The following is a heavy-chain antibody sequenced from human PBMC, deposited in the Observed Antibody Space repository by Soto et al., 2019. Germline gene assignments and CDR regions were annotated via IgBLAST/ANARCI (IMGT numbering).Heavy chain of an antibody. CDR1: GYSFTSHY. Sequence: GASVKVSCKAIGYSFTSHYMHWVRQAPGQGLEWMGWISTYNGNTKYAQKLQGRVTMTTDTSTSTAYMELRSLRSDDTAVFYCAREMVRGVGSDYWGQGTLVTVSS. CDR3: AREMVRGVGSDY. D-gene: IGHD3-10*01. CDR2: ISTYNGNT. J-gene: IGHJ4*02. V-gene: IGHV1-18*04.